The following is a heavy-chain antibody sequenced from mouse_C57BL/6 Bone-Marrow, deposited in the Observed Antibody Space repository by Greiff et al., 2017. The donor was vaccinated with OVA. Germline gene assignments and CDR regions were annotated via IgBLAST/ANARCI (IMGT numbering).Heavy chain of an antibody. D-gene: IGHD2-4*01. CDR1: GYTFTSYW. CDR2: IYPGSGST. CDR3: ARSVDYEDWYFDV. J-gene: IGHJ1*03. Sequence: VQLQQSGAELVKPGASVKMSCKASGYTFTSYWITWVKQRPGQGLEWIGDIYPGSGSTNYNEKFKSKATLTVDTSSSTAYMQLSSLTSEDSAVYYCARSVDYEDWYFDVWGTGTTVTVSS. V-gene: IGHV1-55*01.